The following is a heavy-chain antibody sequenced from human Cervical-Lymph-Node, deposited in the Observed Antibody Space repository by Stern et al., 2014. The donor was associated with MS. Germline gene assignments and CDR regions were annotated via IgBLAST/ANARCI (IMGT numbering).Heavy chain of an antibody. CDR3: ARPPPRRKWDDPNYGMDV. CDR1: GYTFTNNW. CDR2: IYPDDSDL. V-gene: IGHV5-51*03. J-gene: IGHJ6*02. Sequence: VQLVESGAEVKKPGESLKISCKGSGYTFTNNWIAWVRQMPGKGLEWMGIIYPDDSDLRYSPSLQGQVTISADKSISPAYLQGSSLKAADSAVYYCARPPPRRKWDDPNYGMDVWGQGTTVTVSS. D-gene: IGHD1-1*01.